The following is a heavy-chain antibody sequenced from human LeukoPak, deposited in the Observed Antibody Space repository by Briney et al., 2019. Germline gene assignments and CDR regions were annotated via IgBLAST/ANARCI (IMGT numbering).Heavy chain of an antibody. CDR3: ASTRYDYAIYFDY. CDR2: FYSSGST. D-gene: IGHD3-16*01. Sequence: PSETLSLTCSVSGRSISSYYWSWIRQPAGKGLEWIGRFYSSGSTNYNPSLKSRVTMSVDTSKNQFSLKLSSVTAADTAVYYCASTRYDYAIYFDYWGQGTLVTVSS. J-gene: IGHJ4*02. CDR1: GRSISSYY. V-gene: IGHV4-4*07.